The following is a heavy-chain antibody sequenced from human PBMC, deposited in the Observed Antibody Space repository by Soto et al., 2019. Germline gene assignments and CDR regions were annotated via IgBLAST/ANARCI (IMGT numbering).Heavy chain of an antibody. V-gene: IGHV1-2*04. CDR3: ARTSKKVAITPVPFDY. CDR2: INPNSGGT. CDR1: GYTFPGYY. D-gene: IGHD3-22*01. J-gene: IGHJ4*02. Sequence: ASVKVSCKASGYTFPGYYMHWVRPAPGQGLEWMGWINPNSGGTNYAQKFQGWVTMTRDTSISTAYMELSRLRSDDTAVYYCARTSKKVAITPVPFDYWGQGTLVTVSS.